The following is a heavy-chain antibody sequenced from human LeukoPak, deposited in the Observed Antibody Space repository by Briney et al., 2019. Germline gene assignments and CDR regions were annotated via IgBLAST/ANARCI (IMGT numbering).Heavy chain of an antibody. J-gene: IGHJ6*02. D-gene: IGHD6-19*01. V-gene: IGHV4-39*01. CDR2: INYSGST. CDR3: ARHSDGWYWGGSGMDA. CDR1: GGGSISSSNPY. Sequence: PSETLSLTCIVSGGGSISSSNPYWGWIRQPPGKGLEWIGSINYSGSTQYNPSLKSRVTLSVDTSKDQFSLKLSSVTAADTAVYYCARHSDGWYWGGSGMDAWGQGTTVIVSS.